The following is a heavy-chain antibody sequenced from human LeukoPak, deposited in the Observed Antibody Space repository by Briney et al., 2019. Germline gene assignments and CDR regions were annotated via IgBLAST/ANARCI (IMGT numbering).Heavy chain of an antibody. CDR3: TREAAAGTGLPDY. Sequence: GGSLRLSCTASGFTFGDYAMSWFRQAPGKGLEWVGFIRSKAYGGTTEYAASVKGRFTISRDDSKSIAYLQMNSLKTEDTAVYYCTREAAAGTGLPDYWGQGTLVTVSS. D-gene: IGHD6-13*01. CDR2: IRSKAYGGTT. CDR1: GFTFGDYA. J-gene: IGHJ4*02. V-gene: IGHV3-49*03.